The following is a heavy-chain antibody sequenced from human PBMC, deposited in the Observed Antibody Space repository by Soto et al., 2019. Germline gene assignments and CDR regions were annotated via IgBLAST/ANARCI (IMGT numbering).Heavy chain of an antibody. CDR2: ISGSSMTV. V-gene: IGHV3-48*02. CDR1: GFTFSSYS. CDR3: ARPFSASYYFDY. D-gene: IGHD1-26*01. Sequence: PGGSLRLSCAASGFTFSSYSMNWVRQAPGKGLEWLSYISGSSMTVYYADSVKGRFTISRDNAKNSLYLQMNSLRDDDTAVYYCARPFSASYYFDYWGHGTLVTVSS. J-gene: IGHJ4*01.